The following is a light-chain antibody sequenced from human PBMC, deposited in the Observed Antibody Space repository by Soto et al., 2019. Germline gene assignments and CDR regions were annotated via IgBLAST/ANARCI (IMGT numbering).Light chain of an antibody. CDR2: DAS. J-gene: IGKJ3*01. CDR3: QQYNNWPPV. Sequence: EIVLTLSPGTLSLSPGERATLSCRASQSLNRRYLAWYQQKPGQAPRLLMYDASRRATDIPDRFSGSGSGTEFTLTISSLQSEDFAVYYCQQYNNWPPVFGPGTKVDIK. V-gene: IGKV3-20*01. CDR1: QSLNRRY.